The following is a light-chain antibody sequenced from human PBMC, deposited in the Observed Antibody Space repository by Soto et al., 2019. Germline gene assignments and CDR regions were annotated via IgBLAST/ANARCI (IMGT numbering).Light chain of an antibody. J-gene: IGLJ2*01. CDR1: SSNIGNNF. CDR2: DNN. V-gene: IGLV1-51*01. CDR3: ATWYSSLIAWV. Sequence: QAVLTQPPSVSAAPGQEVTISCSGSSSNIGNNFVSWYQHLPGTAPKLLIYDNNKRPSGIPDRFSGTKSGTSATLGLTGLQPGDEAHYYCATWYSSLIAWVFGGGTKVTVL.